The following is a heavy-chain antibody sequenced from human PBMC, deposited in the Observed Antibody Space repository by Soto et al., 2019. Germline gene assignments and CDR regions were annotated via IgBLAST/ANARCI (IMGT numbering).Heavy chain of an antibody. CDR1: GYNFTTYW. J-gene: IGHJ4*02. Sequence: PGESLKISCKGSGYNFTTYWIGWVRQMPGKCLEWMGIIYPGDSETRYSPDFEGQVTPSADRSTNTAYLQWRSLRASDTAMYYCARLGFPGAIYFDSWGLGTLVTVSS. CDR2: IYPGDSET. V-gene: IGHV5-51*01. CDR3: ARLGFPGAIYFDS.